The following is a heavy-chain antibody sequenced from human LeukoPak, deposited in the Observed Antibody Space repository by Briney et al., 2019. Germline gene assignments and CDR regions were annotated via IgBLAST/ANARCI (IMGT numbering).Heavy chain of an antibody. V-gene: IGHV1-2*06. J-gene: IGHJ4*02. CDR1: GGTFSSYA. CDR2: INPNSGDT. Sequence: GASVKVSCKASGGTFSSYAISWVRQAPGQGLEWMGRINPNSGDTNYAQKFQGRVTMTRDTSISTAYMEVSRLRSDDTAVYYCAREGGDRMQVWTGHFDYWGQGTLVTVSS. D-gene: IGHD3/OR15-3a*01. CDR3: AREGGDRMQVWTGHFDY.